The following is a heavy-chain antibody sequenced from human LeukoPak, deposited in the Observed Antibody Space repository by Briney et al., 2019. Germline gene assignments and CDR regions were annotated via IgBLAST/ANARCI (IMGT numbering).Heavy chain of an antibody. CDR2: IYHSGST. D-gene: IGHD3-3*01. J-gene: IGHJ4*02. CDR3: ARVHPYDFWSGSPYYFDY. Sequence: SETLSLTCAVSGGSISSGGYSWSWIRQPPGKGLEWIGYIYHSGSTYYNPSLKSRVTISVDRSKNQFSLKLSSVTAADTAVYYCARVHPYDFWSGSPYYFDYWGQGTLVTVSS. CDR1: GGSISSGGYS. V-gene: IGHV4-30-2*01.